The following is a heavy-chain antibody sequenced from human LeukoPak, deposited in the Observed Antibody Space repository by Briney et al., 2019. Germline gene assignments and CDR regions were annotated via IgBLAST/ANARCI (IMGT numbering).Heavy chain of an antibody. J-gene: IGHJ3*02. Sequence: GGSLRLSCAASTFTFRNYWMSWVRQAPGKGLEWVANIKHDGSEKYYVDSVKGRFTISRDNAKNSLYLQVNSLRAEDTAVYYCARYCSSASCNDAFGMWGQGTMVTVSS. CDR1: TFTFRNYW. D-gene: IGHD2-2*01. CDR2: IKHDGSEK. CDR3: ARYCSSASCNDAFGM. V-gene: IGHV3-7*01.